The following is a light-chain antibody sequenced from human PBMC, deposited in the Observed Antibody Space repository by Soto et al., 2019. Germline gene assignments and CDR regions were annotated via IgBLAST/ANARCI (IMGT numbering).Light chain of an antibody. V-gene: IGKV1-5*03. CDR1: QTISSW. Sequence: DILMTQSPSTLSASVGDTVAITCRASQTISSWVAWYQQKPGRAPKLLIYKASSLESGVPSRFSGSGSGTEFTLTISSLQPDDFATYYCQQYNSYLITFGQGTRLEIK. J-gene: IGKJ5*01. CDR3: QQYNSYLIT. CDR2: KAS.